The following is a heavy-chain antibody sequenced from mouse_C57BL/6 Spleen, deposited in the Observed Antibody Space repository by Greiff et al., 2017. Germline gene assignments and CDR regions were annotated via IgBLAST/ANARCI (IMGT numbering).Heavy chain of an antibody. CDR3: ARSAVVDYAMDY. CDR2: IDPNRGGT. V-gene: IGHV1-72*01. D-gene: IGHD1-1*01. CDR1: GYDFTRYE. J-gene: IGHJ4*01. Sequence: QVQLKQPGAGLVQPGASLTLSCESSGYDFTRYEMYWVQQTPGRGLEWIGRIDPNRGGTKYNEKFKRKATMPVDKPSSTAYMQLSSLTSEDSAVYYCARSAVVDYAMDYWGQGTSVTVSS.